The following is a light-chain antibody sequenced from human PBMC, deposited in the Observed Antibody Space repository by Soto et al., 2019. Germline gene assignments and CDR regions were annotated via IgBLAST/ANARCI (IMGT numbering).Light chain of an antibody. CDR1: SSDVGGYDY. CDR2: EVN. Sequence: QSALTQPASVSGSPGQSITISCTGSSSDVGGYDYVSWYQQHPGKAPKLVIYEVNNRPSGVSNRFSGSKSGNTASLTISGLQAEDDAEYYCSSYTSISSWVFGGGTKLTVL. CDR3: SSYTSISSWV. J-gene: IGLJ3*02. V-gene: IGLV2-14*01.